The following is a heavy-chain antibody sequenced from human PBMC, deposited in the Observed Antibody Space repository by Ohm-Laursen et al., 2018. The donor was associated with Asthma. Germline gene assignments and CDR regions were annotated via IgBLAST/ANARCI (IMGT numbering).Heavy chain of an antibody. CDR1: GFTFSSNA. D-gene: IGHD6-19*01. V-gene: IGHV3-23*01. J-gene: IGHJ4*02. CDR2: FRGMGGST. CDR3: AKVLYSSGWDLDY. Sequence: SLRLSCAAAGFTFSSNAISWFRKLQGKGLKGVPVFRGMGGSTYYADSVKGRFTISRDNSKNTLYLQMNSLRAEDTAVYYCAKVLYSSGWDLDYWGQGTLVTVSS.